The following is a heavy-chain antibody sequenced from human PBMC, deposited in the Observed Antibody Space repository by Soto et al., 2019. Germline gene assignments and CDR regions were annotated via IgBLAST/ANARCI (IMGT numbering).Heavy chain of an antibody. CDR1: GYSISSGYY. D-gene: IGHD5-12*01. V-gene: IGHV4-38-2*01. J-gene: IGHJ4*02. CDR3: ATIPERHSGYDLFDY. Sequence: SETLSLTCAVSGYSISSGYYWGWIRQPPGRGLEWIGSIYHSGSTYYNPSLKSRVTISVDTSKNQFSLKLSSVTAADTAVYYCATIPERHSGYDLFDYWGQGTLVTVSS. CDR2: IYHSGST.